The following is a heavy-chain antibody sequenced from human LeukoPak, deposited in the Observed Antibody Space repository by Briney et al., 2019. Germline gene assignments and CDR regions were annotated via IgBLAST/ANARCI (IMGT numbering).Heavy chain of an antibody. D-gene: IGHD3-22*01. J-gene: IGHJ4*02. CDR3: ARDPPYYYDSSGPDDY. Sequence: ASVKVPCKASGYTFTGYYMHWVRQAPGQGLEWMGWINPNSGGTNYAQKFQGRVTMTRDTSISTAYMELSRLRSDDTAVYYCARDPPYYYDSSGPDDYWGQGTLVTVSS. CDR2: INPNSGGT. V-gene: IGHV1-2*02. CDR1: GYTFTGYY.